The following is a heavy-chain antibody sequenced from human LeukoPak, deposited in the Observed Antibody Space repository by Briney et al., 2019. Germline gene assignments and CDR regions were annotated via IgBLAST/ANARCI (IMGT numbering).Heavy chain of an antibody. V-gene: IGHV3-48*03. CDR2: ISSSGDTI. CDR1: EFTLSSYE. D-gene: IGHD3-3*01. J-gene: IGHJ4*02. CDR3: ARVPRSSRIPIFR. Sequence: GGSLRLSCAASEFTLSSYEMNWVRQAPGKGLEWVSYISSSGDTIYYADSVKGRFTISRDNAKNSLYLQLTGLRAEGTVVYCCARVPRSSRIPIFRWGQGTLVTVSS.